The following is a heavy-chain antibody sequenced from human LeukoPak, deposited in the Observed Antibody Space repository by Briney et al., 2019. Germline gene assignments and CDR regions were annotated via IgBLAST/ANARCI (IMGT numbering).Heavy chain of an antibody. CDR2: ITPIFGEA. CDR1: GGTFSSYP. J-gene: IGHJ4*02. Sequence: SVKVSCKVSGGTFSSYPISWVRQAPGQGLEWMGEITPIFGEAQNAEKFQGRVTITADEPTSTVYKELTSLRLDDTAMYYCARNSRVASTSGLNYWGQGTLVTVSS. CDR3: ARNSRVASTSGLNY. V-gene: IGHV1-69*01. D-gene: IGHD5-12*01.